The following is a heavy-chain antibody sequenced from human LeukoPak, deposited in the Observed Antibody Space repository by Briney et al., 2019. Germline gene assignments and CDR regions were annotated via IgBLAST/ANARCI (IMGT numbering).Heavy chain of an antibody. V-gene: IGHV3-21*01. J-gene: IGHJ6*03. Sequence: GSLRLSCAASGFTFSSYTMNWVRQAPGKGLEWVSSITSSSSYIYYADSVKGRFTISRDNAKSSLYLQMNSLRDEDTAVYYCARDPYSGSYGDYYYYYMDVWGKGTTVTISS. CDR2: ITSSSSYI. CDR1: GFTFSSYT. CDR3: ARDPYSGSYGDYYYYYMDV. D-gene: IGHD1-26*01.